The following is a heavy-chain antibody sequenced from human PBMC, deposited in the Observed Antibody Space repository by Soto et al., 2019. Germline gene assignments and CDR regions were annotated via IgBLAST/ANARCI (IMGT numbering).Heavy chain of an antibody. CDR3: ASHGCSGGSCHFDY. D-gene: IGHD2-15*01. CDR1: GFTFSSYW. V-gene: IGHV3-7*01. Sequence: EVQLVESGGGLVQPGGSLRLSCAASGFTFSSYWMTWVRQAPGKGLEGVANIKQEGSEKYSVDSVKGRFTISRDNAKNSLYLQMNSLRAEDTAVYYCASHGCSGGSCHFDYWGLGNLVTVSS. CDR2: IKQEGSEK. J-gene: IGHJ4*02.